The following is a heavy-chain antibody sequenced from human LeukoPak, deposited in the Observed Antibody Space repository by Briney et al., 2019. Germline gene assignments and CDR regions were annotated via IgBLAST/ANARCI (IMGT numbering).Heavy chain of an antibody. CDR3: AKRTEYDGRDV. J-gene: IGHJ6*02. CDR2: IYYSGST. V-gene: IGHV4-59*03. CDR1: GGSISSYF. Sequence: PSETLSLTCSVSGGSISSYFWSWIRQPPGKGLEWIGYIYYSGSTNYNPSLKSRVTISVDRSNNQFSLNLSSVTAADTAVYYWAKRTEYDGRDVWGQGTTVTVSS. D-gene: IGHD2/OR15-2a*01.